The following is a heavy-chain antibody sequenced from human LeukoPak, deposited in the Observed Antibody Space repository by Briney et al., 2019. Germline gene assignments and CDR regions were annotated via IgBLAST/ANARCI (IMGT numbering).Heavy chain of an antibody. D-gene: IGHD2-8*01. Sequence: GGSLRLSCVTSGFTFERYVMHWMRLAPGRGLECVSSIHPNNGGVGYAASVKGRFAISRDNARNSLYLEMTSLRPEDTAVYYCVKDAPNGSVDFWGRGTLVTVSS. V-gene: IGHV3-9*01. CDR1: GFTFERYV. CDR2: IHPNNGGV. J-gene: IGHJ4*02. CDR3: VKDAPNGSVDF.